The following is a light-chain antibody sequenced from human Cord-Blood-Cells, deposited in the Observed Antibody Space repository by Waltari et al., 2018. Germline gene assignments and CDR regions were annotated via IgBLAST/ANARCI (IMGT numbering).Light chain of an antibody. CDR2: EGS. Sequence: QSALTQPASVSGFPGQSITISCTGTSSDGGSYHLVSWYQQHPGKAPQLMIYEGSKRPSGVSNRFSGSKSGNTASLTSSGLQAEDEADYYCCSYAGSRVFGGGTKLTVL. V-gene: IGLV2-23*01. CDR3: CSYAGSRV. CDR1: SSDGGSYHL. J-gene: IGLJ3*02.